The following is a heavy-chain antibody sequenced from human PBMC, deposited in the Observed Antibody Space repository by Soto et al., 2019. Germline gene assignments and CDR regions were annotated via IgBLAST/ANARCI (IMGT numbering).Heavy chain of an antibody. J-gene: IGHJ6*03. CDR1: GGSISSYY. V-gene: IGHV4-59*01. CDR2: IYYSGST. D-gene: IGHD6-13*01. CDR3: ARDGRIAAAGTNYYMDV. Sequence: SETLSLTYTVSGGSISSYYWSWIRQPPGKGLEWIGYIYYSGSTNYNPSLKSRVTISVDTSKNQFSLKLSSVTAADTAVYYCARDGRIAAAGTNYYMDVWGKGTTVT.